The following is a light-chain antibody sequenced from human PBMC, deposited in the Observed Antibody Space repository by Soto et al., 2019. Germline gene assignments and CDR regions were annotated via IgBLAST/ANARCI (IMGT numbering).Light chain of an antibody. V-gene: IGKV3-15*01. J-gene: IGKJ3*01. CDR2: SAS. Sequence: EIVMTQSPVTLSVSPGERATLSCTASQSVNNNVAWYQQKPGHTPRLLIYSASIGATGTPARFSGSGSVSDFTPAISSLQSEDFAVYYCHQYNKWPLTFGPGTKVDIK. CDR3: HQYNKWPLT. CDR1: QSVNNN.